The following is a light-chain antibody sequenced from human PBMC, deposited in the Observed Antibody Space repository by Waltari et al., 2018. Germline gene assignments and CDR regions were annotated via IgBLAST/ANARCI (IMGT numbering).Light chain of an antibody. CDR1: SSAIGSYDS. CDR3: AAWDDSLHGHWV. J-gene: IGLJ3*02. Sequence: QSALIQPPSVSGSAGQSVTISCTGTSSAIGSYDSVSWYQEHPTTVPKPMIFRVPDRFSGSKSGKTASMTISGLQAEDEAEYYCAAWDDSLHGHWVFGGGTKVTVL. V-gene: IGLV2-11*01.